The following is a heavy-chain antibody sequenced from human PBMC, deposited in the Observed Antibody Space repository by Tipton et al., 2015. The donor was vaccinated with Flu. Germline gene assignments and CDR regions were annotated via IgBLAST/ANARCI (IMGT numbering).Heavy chain of an antibody. CDR3: VRRDYSNYVSDPKSWFDP. J-gene: IGHJ5*02. Sequence: TLSLTCAVSGDSISSDYYWGWIRQFPGKGLEWIGSVSRSGDTNYNPSLESRVSISIDASKNHFFLKMKSVTAADKAVYYCVRRDYSNYVSDPKSWFDPWGQGTLVTVSS. CDR1: GDSISSDYY. CDR2: VSRSGDT. V-gene: IGHV4-38-2*01. D-gene: IGHD4-11*01.